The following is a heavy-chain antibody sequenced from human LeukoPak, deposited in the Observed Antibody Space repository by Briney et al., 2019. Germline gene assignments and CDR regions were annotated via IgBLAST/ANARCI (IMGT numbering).Heavy chain of an antibody. CDR1: GFTVSSYY. CDR3: TRDHGSETYYNGVLGY. Sequence: GGSLRLSCAASGFTVSSYYMNWVRQAPGKGLEWVSVIYSGGTTYYADSVKGRFTISRDSSKNALYLQMNSLRDEDTAVYYCTRDHGSETYYNGVLGYWGRGTLVIVSS. J-gene: IGHJ4*02. V-gene: IGHV3-53*01. CDR2: IYSGGTT. D-gene: IGHD3-10*01.